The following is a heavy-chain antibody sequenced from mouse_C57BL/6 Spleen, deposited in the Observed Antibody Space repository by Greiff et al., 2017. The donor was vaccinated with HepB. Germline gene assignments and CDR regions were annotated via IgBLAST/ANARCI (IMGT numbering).Heavy chain of an antibody. CDR1: GFTFSSYA. CDR3: TSAAYYSNYDWFAY. Sequence: EVKVEESGEGLVKPGGSLKLSCAASGFTFSSYAMSWVRQTPEKRLEWVAYISSGGDYIYYADTVKGRFTISRDNARNTLYLQMSSLKSEDTAMYYCTSAAYYSNYDWFAYWGQGTLVTVSA. V-gene: IGHV5-9-1*02. D-gene: IGHD2-5*01. CDR2: ISSGGDYI. J-gene: IGHJ3*01.